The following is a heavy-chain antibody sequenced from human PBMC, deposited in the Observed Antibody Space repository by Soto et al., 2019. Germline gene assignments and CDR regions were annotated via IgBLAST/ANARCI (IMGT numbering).Heavy chain of an antibody. J-gene: IGHJ6*02. CDR2: TYYRSKWYN. CDR1: GDSVSSNSAA. Sequence: SQTLPLTCAISGDSVSSNSAAWNWIRQSPSRGLEWLGRTYYRSKWYNDYAVSVKSRITINPDTSKNQFSLQLNSVTPEDTAVYYCARGTEYSSSSLLADYYYGMDVWGQGTTVTVSS. D-gene: IGHD6-6*01. V-gene: IGHV6-1*01. CDR3: ARGTEYSSSSLLADYYYGMDV.